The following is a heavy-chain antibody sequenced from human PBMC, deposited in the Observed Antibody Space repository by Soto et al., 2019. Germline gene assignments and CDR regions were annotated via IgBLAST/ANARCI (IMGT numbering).Heavy chain of an antibody. V-gene: IGHV3-30*18. CDR1: GFTFSSYG. CDR2: ISYDGSNK. D-gene: IGHD3-10*01. Sequence: GGSLRLSCAASGFTFSSYGMHWVRQAPGKGLEWVAVISYDGSNKYYADSVKGRFTISRDNSKNTLYLQMNSLRAEDTAVYYCENDRARFGELNYWGQGTLVTVSS. CDR3: ENDRARFGELNY. J-gene: IGHJ4*02.